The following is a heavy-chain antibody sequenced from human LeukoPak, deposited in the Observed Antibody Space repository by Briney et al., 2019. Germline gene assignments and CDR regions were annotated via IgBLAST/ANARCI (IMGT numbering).Heavy chain of an antibody. J-gene: IGHJ6*02. V-gene: IGHV4-61*05. Sequence: SETLSLTCTVSGGSISSSSYYWGWIRQPPGKGLEWIGYIYYSGSTNYNPSLKSRVTISVDTSKNQFSLKLSSVTAADTAVYYCARSSAYYYYGMDVWGQGTAVTVPS. CDR3: ARSSAYYYYGMDV. CDR2: IYYSGST. CDR1: GGSISSSSYY.